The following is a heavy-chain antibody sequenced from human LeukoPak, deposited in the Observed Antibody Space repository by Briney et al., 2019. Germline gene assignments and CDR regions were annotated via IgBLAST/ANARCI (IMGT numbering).Heavy chain of an antibody. CDR2: IYHSGST. CDR3: ARVVSSSWTGNYYYYYMDV. V-gene: IGHV4-4*02. D-gene: IGHD6-13*01. Sequence: SETLSLTCAVSGGSISSSNWWSWVRQPPGKGLEWIGEIYHSGSTNYNPSLKSRVTISVDKSKNQFSLKLSSVTAADTAVYYCARVVSSSWTGNYYYYYMDVWGKGTTVTVSS. CDR1: GGSISSSNW. J-gene: IGHJ6*03.